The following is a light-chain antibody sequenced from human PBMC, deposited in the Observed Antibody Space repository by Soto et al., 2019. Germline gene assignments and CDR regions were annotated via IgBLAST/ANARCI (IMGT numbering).Light chain of an antibody. CDR1: QSISSNY. V-gene: IGKV3-20*01. CDR3: QQYAVSPWT. Sequence: EIVLTQSPGTLSLSPGERATLSCRASQSISSNYLAWYQQKPGQAPRLLIYGASNRATGIPDRFSGSESGTDFTLTISRLEPEDFAVYFCQQYAVSPWTFGQGNKVEIK. J-gene: IGKJ1*01. CDR2: GAS.